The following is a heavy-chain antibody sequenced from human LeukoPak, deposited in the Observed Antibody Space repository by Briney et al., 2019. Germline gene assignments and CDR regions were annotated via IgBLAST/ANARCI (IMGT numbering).Heavy chain of an antibody. Sequence: GGSLRLSCAASGFTFSSYAMSWVRQAPGKGLEWVSAISGSGGSTYYADSVKGRFTISRDNSKNTLYLQMNSLRAEDTAVYYCAKDGGWLGSQGVAFDIWGQGTMVTVSS. CDR3: AKDGGWLGSQGVAFDI. CDR1: GFTFSSYA. V-gene: IGHV3-23*01. J-gene: IGHJ3*02. CDR2: ISGSGGST. D-gene: IGHD3-10*01.